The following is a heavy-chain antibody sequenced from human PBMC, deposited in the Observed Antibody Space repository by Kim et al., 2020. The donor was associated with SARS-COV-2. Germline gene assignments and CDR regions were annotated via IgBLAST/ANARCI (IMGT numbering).Heavy chain of an antibody. Sequence: GGSLRLSCAASGFTFSDHYMDWVRQAPGKGLEWVGRTRNKANSYTTKYAASVNDRFTISRDDSKNSLYLQMNSLKTEDTAVYYCARTWSGSQFDYWGQGTLVTVSS. CDR3: ARTWSGSQFDY. D-gene: IGHD1-26*01. V-gene: IGHV3-72*01. CDR1: GFTFSDHY. J-gene: IGHJ4*02. CDR2: TRNKANSYTT.